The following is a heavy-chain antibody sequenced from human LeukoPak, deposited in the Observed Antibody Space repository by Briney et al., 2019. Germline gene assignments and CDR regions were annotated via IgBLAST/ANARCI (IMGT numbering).Heavy chain of an antibody. D-gene: IGHD6-13*01. Sequence: PLASVKVSCKASGGTFSSYAISWVRQAPGQGLEWMGGIIPIFGTANYAQKFQGRVTITADESTSTAYMELSSLRSEDTAVYYCARDSSSKGGYYYYYMDVWGKGTTVTVSS. CDR3: ARDSSSKGGYYYYYMDV. CDR2: IIPIFGTA. CDR1: GGTFSSYA. V-gene: IGHV1-69*13. J-gene: IGHJ6*03.